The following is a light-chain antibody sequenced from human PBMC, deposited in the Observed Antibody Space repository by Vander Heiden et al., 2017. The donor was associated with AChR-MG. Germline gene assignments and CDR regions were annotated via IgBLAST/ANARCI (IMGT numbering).Light chain of an antibody. CDR2: AAS. Sequence: DFQMTQSPSSLSASAGDRVTITCRTSQDISSFLAWYQQRPGNVPKLLIYAASTLQSGVPSRFSGSGSGTDFTLTISGLQSEDVATYYCQQYNSAFRTFGQGTKVEI. V-gene: IGKV1-27*01. CDR1: QDISSF. J-gene: IGKJ1*01. CDR3: QQYNSAFRT.